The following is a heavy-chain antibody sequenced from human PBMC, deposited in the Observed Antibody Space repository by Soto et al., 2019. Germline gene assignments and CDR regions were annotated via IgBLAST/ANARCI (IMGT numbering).Heavy chain of an antibody. CDR1: GFTFSRYA. CDR3: AKETGYSSSWEKIDY. D-gene: IGHD6-13*01. Sequence: GGSLRLSCAASGFTFSRYAMSWVRQAPGKGLEWVSAISGSGGSTYYADSVKGRFTISRDNSKNTLYLQMNSLRAEDTAVYYCAKETGYSSSWEKIDYWGQGTVVTGSS. V-gene: IGHV3-23*01. CDR2: ISGSGGST. J-gene: IGHJ4*02.